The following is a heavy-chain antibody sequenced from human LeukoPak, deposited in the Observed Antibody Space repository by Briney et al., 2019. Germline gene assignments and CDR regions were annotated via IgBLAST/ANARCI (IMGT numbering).Heavy chain of an antibody. V-gene: IGHV3-30*02. Sequence: GGSLRLSCAASGFTFSSYGMHWVRQAPGKGLEWVAFIRYDGSNKYYADSVKGRFTISRDSSKNTLYLQMNSLRAEDTAVYYCAKDHIAYCSSTSCYGGMDYWGQGTLVTVSS. CDR1: GFTFSSYG. J-gene: IGHJ4*02. CDR2: IRYDGSNK. D-gene: IGHD2-2*01. CDR3: AKDHIAYCSSTSCYGGMDY.